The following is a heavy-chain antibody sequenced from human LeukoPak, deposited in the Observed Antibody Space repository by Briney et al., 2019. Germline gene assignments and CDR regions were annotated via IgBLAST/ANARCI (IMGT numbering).Heavy chain of an antibody. J-gene: IGHJ6*02. V-gene: IGHV3-23*01. CDR3: AKDEEMDV. Sequence: PGGSLRLSCAASGFTFSGFAMSWVRRTPGKGLEWVSGISGSGDNTLYADSVKGRFTISRDNSKNTLYLEMNSLRAEDTAVYYCAKDEEMDVWGQGTTVTVSS. CDR2: ISGSGDNT. CDR1: GFTFSGFA.